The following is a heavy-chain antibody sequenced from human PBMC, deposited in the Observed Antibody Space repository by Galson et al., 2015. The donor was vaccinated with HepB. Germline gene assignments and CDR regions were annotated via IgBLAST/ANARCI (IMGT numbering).Heavy chain of an antibody. J-gene: IGHJ2*01. CDR2: ISESDFYT. Sequence: SLRLSCAASGFTFSSYAMSWVRQAPGKGLEWVSAISESDFYTYYADSVKGRFTISRDNSKNTLYLQMNSLRAEDTAVYYCAKDTDGDYGWYFDLWGRGTLVTVSS. V-gene: IGHV3-23*01. D-gene: IGHD4-17*01. CDR1: GFTFSSYA. CDR3: AKDTDGDYGWYFDL.